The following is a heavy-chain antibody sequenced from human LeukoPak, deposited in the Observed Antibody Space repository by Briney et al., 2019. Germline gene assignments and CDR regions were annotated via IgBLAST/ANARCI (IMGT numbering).Heavy chain of an antibody. Sequence: GGSLRLSCAASGFTFSSNAMSWVRQAPGNGLEWVSTISGNYGSTYYADSVKGRFTISRDNFKNTVFLRMNSLRAEDTAVYYCAKVVLLLTASDAFDFWGQGTKVTVSS. CDR1: GFTFSSNA. CDR2: ISGNYGST. CDR3: AKVVLLLTASDAFDF. V-gene: IGHV3-23*01. J-gene: IGHJ3*01. D-gene: IGHD2-21*02.